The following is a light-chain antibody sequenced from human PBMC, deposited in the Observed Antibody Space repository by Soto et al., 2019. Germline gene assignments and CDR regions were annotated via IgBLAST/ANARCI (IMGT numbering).Light chain of an antibody. CDR1: QNIHNS. V-gene: IGKV1-39*01. CDR2: DAS. Sequence: DIQMTQSPASLSASIGDSVTITCRSSQNIHNSLNWYQQKSGRAPNLLIFDASTLHSGVPSRFRGSGSGTDYSLTIASLQPEDFATYYCQQSYSSPRAFGQGTKVEIK. CDR3: QQSYSSPRA. J-gene: IGKJ1*01.